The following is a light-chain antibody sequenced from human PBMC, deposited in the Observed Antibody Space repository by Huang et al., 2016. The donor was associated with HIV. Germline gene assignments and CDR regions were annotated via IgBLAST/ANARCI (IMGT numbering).Light chain of an antibody. CDR3: QQLRT. CDR2: AAS. CDR1: QIIGNTY. J-gene: IGKJ2*01. V-gene: IGKV3-20*01. Sequence: EVVLTQSPGTLSLSPGERATLSCRASQIIGNTYLAWYQQQPGQAPRLLIYAASTRATDIPDFALTISRLEPEDFAIYYCQQLRTFGQGTKLEIK.